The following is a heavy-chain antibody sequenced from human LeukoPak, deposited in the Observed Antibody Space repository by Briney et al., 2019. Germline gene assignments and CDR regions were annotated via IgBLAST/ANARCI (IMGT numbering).Heavy chain of an antibody. CDR1: GYTFTSYA. CDR3: ARDSGSGNTDY. CDR2: ISAGNGNT. V-gene: IGHV1-3*01. Sequence: ASVKVSCKASGYTFTSYAIHWVRQAPGQRLEWMGWISAGNGNTKYSQNFQGRVTFISNTSATTAFMELSSLRSEDAAVYYCARDSGSGNTDYWGQGPLVTVSS. D-gene: IGHD1-26*01. J-gene: IGHJ4*02.